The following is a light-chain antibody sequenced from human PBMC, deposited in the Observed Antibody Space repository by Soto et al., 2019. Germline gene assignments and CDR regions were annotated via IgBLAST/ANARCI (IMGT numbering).Light chain of an antibody. Sequence: DIVVTQSPDSLAVSLGERATITCKSSQSVLYSSNNKDYLAWFQQKSGQAPRLLIYSASRRATGIPDRFTGSGSGTDFTLTINRVEPEDFAVYFCQQYAGSPRTFGQGTKVDI. CDR1: QSVLYSSNNKDY. V-gene: IGKV4-1*01. CDR3: QQYAGSPRT. J-gene: IGKJ1*01. CDR2: SAS.